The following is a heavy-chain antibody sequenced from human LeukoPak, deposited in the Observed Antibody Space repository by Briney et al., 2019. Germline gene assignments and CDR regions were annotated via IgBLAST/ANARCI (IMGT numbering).Heavy chain of an antibody. CDR3: AKFGVNRSFDY. D-gene: IGHD3-3*01. CDR1: GGSISSSSYY. CDR2: IYYSGST. J-gene: IGHJ4*02. V-gene: IGHV4-39*07. Sequence: SETLSLTCTVSGGSISSSSYYWGWIRQPPGKGLEWIGSIYYSGSTYYNPSLKSRVTISVDTSKNQFSLKLSSVTAADTAVYYCAKFGVNRSFDYWGQGTLVTVSS.